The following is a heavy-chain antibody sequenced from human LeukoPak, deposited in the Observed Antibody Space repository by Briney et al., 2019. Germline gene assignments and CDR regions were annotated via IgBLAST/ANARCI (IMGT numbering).Heavy chain of an antibody. CDR3: ALFTMIVDWYFDL. V-gene: IGHV3-7*01. J-gene: IGHJ2*01. Sequence: GGSLRLSCGASGFSFTTYWMGWVRQAPGKGLEWVANIKQDGTEKYYVDSVKGRFTISRDNAKNSLYLQMNSLRAEDTAVYYCALFTMIVDWYFDLWGRGTLATVSS. CDR1: GFSFTTYW. CDR2: IKQDGTEK. D-gene: IGHD3-22*01.